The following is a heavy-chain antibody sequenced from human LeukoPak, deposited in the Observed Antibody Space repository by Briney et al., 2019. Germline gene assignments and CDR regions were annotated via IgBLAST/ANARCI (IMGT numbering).Heavy chain of an antibody. CDR2: IKQNGNQK. CDR1: GFTFSSYW. CDR3: VRGLVGYCSGGAWDGTCFDY. V-gene: IGHV3-7*03. D-gene: IGHD2-15*01. Sequence: PGGSLRLSCAASGFTFSSYWMSWVRQAPGEGLEWVAIIKQNGNQKNYVDSVKGRFTISRDNAKNSLYLQMNSLRAEDTAVYYCVRGLVGYCSGGAWDGTCFDYWGQGTLVSVSS. J-gene: IGHJ4*02.